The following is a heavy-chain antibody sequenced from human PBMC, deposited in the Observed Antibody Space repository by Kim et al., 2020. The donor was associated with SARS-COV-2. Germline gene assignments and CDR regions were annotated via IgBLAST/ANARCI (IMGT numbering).Heavy chain of an antibody. CDR3: AGIEMATIHFDY. CDR2: IYYSGST. V-gene: IGHV4-59*01. CDR1: GGSISSYY. J-gene: IGHJ4*02. D-gene: IGHD5-12*01. Sequence: SETLSLTCTVSGGSISSYYWSWIRQPPGKGLEWIGYIYYSGSTNYNPSLKSRVTISVDTSKNQFSLKLSSVTAADTAVYYCAGIEMATIHFDYWGQGTLV.